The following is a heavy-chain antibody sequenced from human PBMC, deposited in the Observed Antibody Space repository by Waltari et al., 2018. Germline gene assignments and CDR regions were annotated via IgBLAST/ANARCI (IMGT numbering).Heavy chain of an antibody. V-gene: IGHV4-30-2*01. Sequence: QLQLQESGSGLVTPSQTLSLTCAVSGGSISSGGYSWSWIRQPPGKGLEWIGYIYHSGSTYYNPSLKSRVTISVDRSKNQFSLKLSSVTAADTAVYYCATTHCSGGSCYPKYFDYWGQGTLVTVSS. CDR2: IYHSGST. CDR1: GGSISSGGYS. D-gene: IGHD2-15*01. J-gene: IGHJ4*02. CDR3: ATTHCSGGSCYPKYFDY.